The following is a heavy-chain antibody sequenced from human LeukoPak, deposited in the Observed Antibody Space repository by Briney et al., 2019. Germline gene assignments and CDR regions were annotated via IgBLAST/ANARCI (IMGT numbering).Heavy chain of an antibody. CDR2: MNPNSGNT. D-gene: IGHD1-26*01. Sequence: ASVKVSCKASGYTFTSYDINWVRQATGQGLEWMGWMNPNSGNTGYAQKFQGRVTMTRNTSISTAYMELSSLRSEDTAVYYCARGQYSGSYLYYYYYGMDVWGQGTTVTVSS. CDR1: GYTFTSYD. J-gene: IGHJ6*02. V-gene: IGHV1-8*01. CDR3: ARGQYSGSYLYYYYYGMDV.